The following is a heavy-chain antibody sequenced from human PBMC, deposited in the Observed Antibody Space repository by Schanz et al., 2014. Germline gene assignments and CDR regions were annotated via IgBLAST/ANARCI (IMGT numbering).Heavy chain of an antibody. Sequence: VQLVESGGGVVQPGRSLRLSCAASGFTFSSYGMHWVRQAIGKGLEWVSGIGPASDPYYAGSVKGRFTISRDNSKNTLFLQVNSLRAEDTAVYYCAKDHFGHYDSSGCSDCYYYGMDVWGQGTTVTVSS. CDR3: AKDHFGHYDSSGCSDCYYYGMDV. D-gene: IGHD3-22*01. V-gene: IGHV3-13*05. J-gene: IGHJ6*02. CDR1: GFTFSSYG. CDR2: IGPASDP.